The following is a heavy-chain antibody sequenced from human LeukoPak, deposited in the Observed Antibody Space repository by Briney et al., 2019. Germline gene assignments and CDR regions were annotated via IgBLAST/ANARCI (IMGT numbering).Heavy chain of an antibody. J-gene: IGHJ6*02. D-gene: IGHD5-12*01. Sequence: ASVKVSCKASGYTFTSYGISWVRQAPGQGLEWMGWISAYNGNTNYAQKLQGRVTMTTDTSTSTAYMELRRLRSDDTAVYYCARESGYHHNYYYYYGMDVWGQGTTVTVSS. CDR3: ARESGYHHNYYYYYGMDV. V-gene: IGHV1-18*01. CDR1: GYTFTSYG. CDR2: ISAYNGNT.